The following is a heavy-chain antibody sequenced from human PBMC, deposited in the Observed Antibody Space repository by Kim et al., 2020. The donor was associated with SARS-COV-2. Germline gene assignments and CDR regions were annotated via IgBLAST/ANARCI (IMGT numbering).Heavy chain of an antibody. CDR1: GFTFSSYA. CDR2: ISGSGGST. D-gene: IGHD2-15*01. Sequence: GGSLRLSCAASGFTFSSYAMSWVRQAPGKGLEWVSAISGSGGSTYYADSVKGRFTISRDNSKNTLYLQMNSLRAEDTAVYYCAKDRLSVHRHCSGGSCYPDYWGQGTLVTVSS. CDR3: AKDRLSVHRHCSGGSCYPDY. J-gene: IGHJ4*02. V-gene: IGHV3-23*01.